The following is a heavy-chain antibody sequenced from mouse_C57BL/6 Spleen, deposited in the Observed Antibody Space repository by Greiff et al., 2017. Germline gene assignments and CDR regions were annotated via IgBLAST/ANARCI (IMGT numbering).Heavy chain of an antibody. CDR3: SRDGYDDYYAMGY. CDR1: GYTFTSYW. V-gene: IGHV1-52*01. D-gene: IGHD2-2*01. J-gene: IGHJ4*01. CDR2: IDPSDSDT. Sequence: QVQLQQPGAELVRPGSSVKLSCKASGYTFTSYWMHWVKQRPRQGLEWIGNIDPSDSDTHYNQKFKDKATLTVNKSSSTAYMQLMSLTSEDSAVYCCSRDGYDDYYAMGYWGQGTSVTVSS.